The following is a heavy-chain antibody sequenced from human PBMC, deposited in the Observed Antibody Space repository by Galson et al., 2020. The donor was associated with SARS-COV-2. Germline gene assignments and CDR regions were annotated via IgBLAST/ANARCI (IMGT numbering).Heavy chain of an antibody. J-gene: IGHJ4*02. D-gene: IGHD6-19*01. CDR2: FDPEDGEP. V-gene: IGHV1-24*01. CDR3: ATLGPTVADYFFDY. CDR1: GYSLSELS. Sequence: ASVKVSCKVSGYSLSELSMHWVRLSPGKGFEWMGGFDPEDGEPVYSQKFQGRLTLTGDTSRDTAYMQLSRLRSDDTAVYYCATLGPTVADYFFDYGGQGTLLTVSS.